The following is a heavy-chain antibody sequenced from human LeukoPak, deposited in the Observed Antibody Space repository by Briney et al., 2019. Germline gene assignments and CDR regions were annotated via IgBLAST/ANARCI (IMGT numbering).Heavy chain of an antibody. Sequence: SETLSLTCTVSGVSIISSSYDWGWIRQPPGKGLEWIGSISYGGSTDYHLSLTSRVTIYVDASKNQVSLRMSSVTAADTAVYYCARHFDNWGQGTLVTVSS. CDR1: GVSIISSSYD. CDR2: ISYGGST. J-gene: IGHJ4*02. CDR3: ARHFDN. V-gene: IGHV4-39*01.